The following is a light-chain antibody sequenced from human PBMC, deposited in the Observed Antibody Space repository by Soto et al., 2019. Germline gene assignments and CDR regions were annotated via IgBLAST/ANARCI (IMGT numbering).Light chain of an antibody. CDR3: LKYDNLPLT. CDR1: PDLTNY. J-gene: IGKJ4*01. CDR2: DAS. V-gene: IGKV1-33*01. Sequence: DIQMTQSRSSLSASVGDRVTITCQARPDLTNYLNWSQQKPGKAPKLLIYDASNLETGVTSRSSGSGSGTEVTFTISSLQPEDIATYDSLKYDNLPLTFGVGTKVEIK.